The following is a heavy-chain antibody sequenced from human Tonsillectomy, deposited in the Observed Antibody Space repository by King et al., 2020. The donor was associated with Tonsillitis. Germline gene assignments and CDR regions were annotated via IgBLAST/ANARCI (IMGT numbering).Heavy chain of an antibody. Sequence: QLVQSGGGLVKPGGSLRLSCAASGFTFSDYYMSWIRQAPGKGLEWVSYISSSSSYTEYADSVKGRFTISRDNAKNSLYLQMNSLSAEDTTVYYCARVVGGGESEVFDIWGQGTMVTVSS. CDR1: GFTFSDYY. J-gene: IGHJ3*02. V-gene: IGHV3-11*06. CDR3: ARVVGGGESEVFDI. D-gene: IGHD2-21*01. CDR2: ISSSSSYT.